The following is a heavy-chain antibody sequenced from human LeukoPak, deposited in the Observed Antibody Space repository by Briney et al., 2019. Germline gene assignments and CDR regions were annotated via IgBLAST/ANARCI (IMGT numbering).Heavy chain of an antibody. CDR2: MNPNSDNT. V-gene: IGHV1-8*01. J-gene: IGHJ4*02. Sequence: ASVKVSCKASGYTFTSYDINWVRQATGQGLEWMGWMNPNSDNTGYAQKFQGRITMTRNTSISTAYMELSSLRSEDTAVYYCARTRSSSSSWYGQFDYWGQGTLVTVSS. CDR3: ARTRSSSSSWYGQFDY. D-gene: IGHD6-13*01. CDR1: GYTFTSYD.